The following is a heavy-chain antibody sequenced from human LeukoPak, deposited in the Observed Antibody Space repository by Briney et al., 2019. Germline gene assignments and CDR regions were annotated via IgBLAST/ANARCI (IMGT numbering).Heavy chain of an antibody. V-gene: IGHV4-39*07. CDR2: IYHTGST. CDR3: ARVNRWFGEFEFDY. Sequence: SETLSLTCTVSGGTLPSGDFYWGWIRQPPGKGLEWIGSIYHTGSTYYNPSLKSRVTISVDKSKNQFSLKLSSVTAADTAVYYCARVNRWFGEFEFDYWGQGTLVTVSS. J-gene: IGHJ4*02. CDR1: GGTLPSGDFY. D-gene: IGHD3-10*01.